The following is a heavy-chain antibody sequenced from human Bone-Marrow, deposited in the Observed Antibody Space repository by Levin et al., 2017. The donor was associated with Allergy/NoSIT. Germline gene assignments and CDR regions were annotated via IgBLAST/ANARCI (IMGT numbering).Heavy chain of an antibody. Sequence: KSSETLSLTCTVSGGSISTYFWSWIRQPPGKGLEWIGHIAYNGSTKFNPSVKSRPSISVDRSKSQVFLRLTSVTAADTAVYYCARDLSFHTWGQGILVIVSS. CDR2: IAYNGST. CDR3: ARDLSFHT. J-gene: IGHJ5*02. CDR1: GGSISTYF. V-gene: IGHV4-59*01.